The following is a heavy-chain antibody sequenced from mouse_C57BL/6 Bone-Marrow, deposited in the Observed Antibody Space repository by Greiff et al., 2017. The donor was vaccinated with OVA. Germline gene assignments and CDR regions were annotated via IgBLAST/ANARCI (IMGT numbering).Heavy chain of an antibody. D-gene: IGHD2-3*01. V-gene: IGHV1-26*01. CDR2: INPNNGGT. CDR3: AIKDGYYVDY. Sequence: EVQLQQSGPELVKPGASVKISCKASGYTFTDYYMNWVKQSHGKSLEWIGDINPNNGGTSYNQKFKGKATLTVDKSSSTAYMELRSLTSEDSAVYYCAIKDGYYVDYWGQGTTLTVSS. J-gene: IGHJ2*01. CDR1: GYTFTDYY.